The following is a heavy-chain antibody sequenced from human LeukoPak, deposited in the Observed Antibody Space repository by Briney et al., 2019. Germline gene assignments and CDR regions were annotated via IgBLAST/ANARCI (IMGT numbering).Heavy chain of an antibody. CDR2: IRYDGSNK. V-gene: IGHV3-30*02. Sequence: GGSLRLSCAASGFTFSSYGMHWVRQAPGKGLEWVAFIRYDGSNKYYADSVKGRFTISRDNSKNTLYLQMNSLRAEDTAVYYCARDSYDFWSGSGYYFDYWGQGTLVTVSS. D-gene: IGHD3-3*01. CDR1: GFTFSSYG. J-gene: IGHJ4*02. CDR3: ARDSYDFWSGSGYYFDY.